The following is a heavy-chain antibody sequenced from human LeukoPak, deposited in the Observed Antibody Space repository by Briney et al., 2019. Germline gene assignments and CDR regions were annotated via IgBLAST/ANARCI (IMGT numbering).Heavy chain of an antibody. CDR2: IIPILGIA. CDR1: GGTFSSYT. V-gene: IGHV1-69*02. D-gene: IGHD1/OR15-1a*01. CDR3: ARQEQKGYWFDP. J-gene: IGHJ5*02. Sequence: ASVKVSCKASGGTFSSYTISWVRQAPGQGLEWMGRIIPILGIANYAQKFQGRVMITADKSTCTAYMELSSLRSEDTAVYYCARQEQKGYWFDPWGQGTLVTVSS.